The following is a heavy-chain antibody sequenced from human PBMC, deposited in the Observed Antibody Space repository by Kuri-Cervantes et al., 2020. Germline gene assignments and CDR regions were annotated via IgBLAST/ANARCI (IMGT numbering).Heavy chain of an antibody. D-gene: IGHD3-9*01. J-gene: IGHJ4*02. Sequence: GGSLRLSCAASGFTFSSYSMNWVRQAPGKGLEWVSYISSSSSTIYYADSVKGRLTISRDNSKNTLYLQMNSLRAEDTAVYYCARGRTWYYDILTGYLFDYWGQGTLVTVSS. V-gene: IGHV3-48*01. CDR3: ARGRTWYYDILTGYLFDY. CDR2: ISSSSSTI. CDR1: GFTFSSYS.